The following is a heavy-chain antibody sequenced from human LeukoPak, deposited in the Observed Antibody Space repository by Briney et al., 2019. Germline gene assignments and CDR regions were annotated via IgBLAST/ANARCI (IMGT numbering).Heavy chain of an antibody. V-gene: IGHV3-7*01. J-gene: IGHJ4*02. CDR1: GFTFSSYW. D-gene: IGHD2-15*01. CDR2: IKQDGSEK. Sequence: GGSLRLSCAASGFTFSSYWMSWVRQAPGKGLEWVANIKQDGSEKYYVDSVKGRFTISRDNAKNSLYLQMNSLRAEDTAAYYCARHLERVVVAATPGYWGQGTLVTVSS. CDR3: ARHLERVVVAATPGY.